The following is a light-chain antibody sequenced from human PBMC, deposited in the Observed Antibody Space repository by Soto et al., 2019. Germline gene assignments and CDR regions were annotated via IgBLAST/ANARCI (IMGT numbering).Light chain of an antibody. CDR3: QQYVSSPRT. J-gene: IGKJ5*01. CDR1: QSVSSY. Sequence: EIVLTQSPATLSLSPGERATLSCRASQSVSSYLAWYQQKPGQAPRLLIYDASNRATGIPARFSGSGSGTDFTLTISSLEPEDFAVYYCQQYVSSPRTFGQGTRLEN. V-gene: IGKV3-11*01. CDR2: DAS.